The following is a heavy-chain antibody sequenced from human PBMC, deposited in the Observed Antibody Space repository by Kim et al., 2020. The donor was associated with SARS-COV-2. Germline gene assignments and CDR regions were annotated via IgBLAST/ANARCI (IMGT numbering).Heavy chain of an antibody. V-gene: IGHV3-49*04. CDR1: GFTFGDYT. Sequence: GGSLRLSCTTSGFTFGDYTMSWVRQVPGKALEWVGFIRSQAYDGTTEYAASVKGRFSISRDDSTRIAYLQMNSLTTEDTAIYYCASHLLYSNGRAPHYYYGLDVWGQGTTVTVSS. CDR2: IRSQAYDGTT. D-gene: IGHD2-2*02. CDR3: ASHLLYSNGRAPHYYYGLDV. J-gene: IGHJ6*02.